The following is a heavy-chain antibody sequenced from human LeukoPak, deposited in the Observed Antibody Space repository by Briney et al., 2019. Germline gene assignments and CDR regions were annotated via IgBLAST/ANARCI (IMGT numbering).Heavy chain of an antibody. Sequence: ASVKVSCKASGYTFTSYDINWVRQATGQGLEWMGWMNPNSGNTGYAQKFQGRVTMTRNTSIKTAYMELSSLRSEDTAVYYCARGFSSDYQLLPRYWGQGALVTVSS. CDR2: MNPNSGNT. V-gene: IGHV1-8*01. D-gene: IGHD3-22*01. CDR3: ARGFSSDYQLLPRY. J-gene: IGHJ4*02. CDR1: GYTFTSYD.